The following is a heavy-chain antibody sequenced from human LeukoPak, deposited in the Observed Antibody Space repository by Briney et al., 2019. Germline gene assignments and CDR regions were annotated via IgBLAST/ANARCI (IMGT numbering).Heavy chain of an antibody. CDR1: GFTFSSYA. Sequence: GGSLRLSCAASGFTFSSYAMSWVRQAPGKGLEWVSAISGSGGGTYYADSVKGRFTISRDNSKNTLYLQMNSLRAEDTAVYYCAKGDSSGYYFGNDAFDIWGQGTMVTVSS. J-gene: IGHJ3*02. CDR3: AKGDSSGYYFGNDAFDI. D-gene: IGHD3-22*01. V-gene: IGHV3-23*01. CDR2: ISGSGGGT.